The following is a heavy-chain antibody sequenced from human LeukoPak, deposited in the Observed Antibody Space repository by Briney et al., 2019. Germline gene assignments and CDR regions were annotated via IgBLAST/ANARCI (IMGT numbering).Heavy chain of an antibody. Sequence: SETLSLTCTVSGASISSGGYYWSWLRQHPGKGLEWIGYIYYSGSTYYNPSLKSRVTISVDTSKNQFSLKLSSVTAADTAVYYCARDEVVVVPAAMGDTYYYYGMDVWGQGTTVTVSS. CDR1: GASISSGGYY. CDR3: ARDEVVVVPAAMGDTYYYYGMDV. J-gene: IGHJ6*02. D-gene: IGHD2-2*01. V-gene: IGHV4-31*03. CDR2: IYYSGST.